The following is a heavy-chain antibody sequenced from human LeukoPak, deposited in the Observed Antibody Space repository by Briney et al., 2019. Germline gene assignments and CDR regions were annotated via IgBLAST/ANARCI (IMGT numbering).Heavy chain of an antibody. CDR3: ARMLVAYCGGDCYGAEYFQH. Sequence: PSETLSLTCTVSGGAISSYYWSWIRQPPGKGLEWIGYIYYSGSTNYNTSLKSRVTISVDTSKNQFSLKLSSVTAADTAVYYCARMLVAYCGGDCYGAEYFQHWGQGTLVTVSS. CDR1: GGAISSYY. V-gene: IGHV4-59*01. D-gene: IGHD2-21*02. J-gene: IGHJ1*01. CDR2: IYYSGST.